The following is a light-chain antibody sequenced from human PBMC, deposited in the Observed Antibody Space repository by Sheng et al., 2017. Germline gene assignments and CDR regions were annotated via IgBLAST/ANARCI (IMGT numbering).Light chain of an antibody. CDR1: QSVSSSY. J-gene: IGKJ1*01. CDR3: QQYGSSPPT. CDR2: GAS. V-gene: IGKV3-20*01. Sequence: EIVMTQSPATLSVSPGERATLSCRASQSVSSSYLAWYQQKPGQAPRLLIYGASTRVTGVPARFSGGGSGTDFTLTISSLQSEDFAVYYCQQYGSSPPTFGQGTKVEIK.